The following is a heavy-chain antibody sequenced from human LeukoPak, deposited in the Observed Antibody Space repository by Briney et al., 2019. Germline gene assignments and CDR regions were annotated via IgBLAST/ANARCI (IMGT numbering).Heavy chain of an antibody. CDR2: IIPIFGTA. Sequence: SVKVSCKASGGTFSSYAISWVRQAPGQGLEWMGGIIPIFGTANYAQKFQGRVTITADKSTSTAYMELSSLRSEDTAVYYCARHIGYSSSWYGFDYYYYYMDVWGKGTTVTISS. D-gene: IGHD6-13*01. CDR3: ARHIGYSSSWYGFDYYYYYMDV. J-gene: IGHJ6*03. CDR1: GGTFSSYA. V-gene: IGHV1-69*06.